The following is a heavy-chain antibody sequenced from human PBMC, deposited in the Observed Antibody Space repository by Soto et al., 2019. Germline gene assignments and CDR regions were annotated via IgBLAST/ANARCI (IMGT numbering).Heavy chain of an antibody. D-gene: IGHD4-17*01. CDR2: IYWDDDK. V-gene: IGHV2-5*02. CDR1: GFSLSSYGMG. Sequence: QITLKESGPTLVRPAQTLTLTCGFSGFSLSSYGMGVAWIRQSPGKALEWPALIYWDDDKRYSPTLKDRPAISKDTSSNQVVLTITNMDPGDTATYFCAHAGDYDLLTFDHWGPGTMVTVSS. J-gene: IGHJ4*02. CDR3: AHAGDYDLLTFDH.